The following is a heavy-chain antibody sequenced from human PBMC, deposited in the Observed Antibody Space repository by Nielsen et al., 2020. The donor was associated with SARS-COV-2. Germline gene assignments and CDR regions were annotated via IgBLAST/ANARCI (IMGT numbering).Heavy chain of an antibody. CDR2: ITSGSGSRT. D-gene: IGHD2-8*01. Sequence: GESLKISCAASGFTFSNTAMNWVRQAPGKGLEWVSGITSGSGSRTYYGDSVKGRFTISRDNAQNTLYLQMSSLRAEDTAVYYCATDQYCPNGICSSGGRDYWGQGTLVAVSS. CDR1: GFTFSNTA. CDR3: ATDQYCPNGICSSGGRDY. V-gene: IGHV3-23*01. J-gene: IGHJ4*02.